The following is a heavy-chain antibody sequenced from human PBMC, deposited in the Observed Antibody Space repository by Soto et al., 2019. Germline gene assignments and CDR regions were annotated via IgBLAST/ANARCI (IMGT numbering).Heavy chain of an antibody. CDR1: VYSVSSNSAA. J-gene: IGHJ5*02. V-gene: IGHV6-1*01. D-gene: IGHD6-13*01. CDR2: TYYRSKWYN. CDR3: ARDISSSWYWFDP. Sequence: SQTLSLTCAISVYSVSSNSAAWNWIIQSPSRGLEWLGRTYYRSKWYNDYAVSVKSRITINPDTSKNQFSLQLNSVTPEDTAVYYCARDISSSWYWFDPLGQGTLVNVS.